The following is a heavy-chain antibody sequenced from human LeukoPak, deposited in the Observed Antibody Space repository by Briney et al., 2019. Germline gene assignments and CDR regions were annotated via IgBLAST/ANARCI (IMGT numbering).Heavy chain of an antibody. Sequence: PGGSLRLSCAASGFTFSSSAMSWVRQAPGKGQEWVSAISTGGSTYYADSVKGRFTISRDNSKNTLYLQMNTLKAEDSALYYCAKAAVGVAAINYWGQGTLVTVSS. CDR3: AKAAVGVAAINY. D-gene: IGHD2-15*01. CDR1: GFTFSSSA. J-gene: IGHJ4*02. V-gene: IGHV3-23*01. CDR2: ISTGGST.